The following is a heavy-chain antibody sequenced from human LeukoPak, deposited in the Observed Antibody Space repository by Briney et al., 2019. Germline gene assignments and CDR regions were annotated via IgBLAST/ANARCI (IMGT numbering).Heavy chain of an antibody. J-gene: IGHJ4*02. CDR3: ARRSHFDY. CDR1: GFTFSNYN. V-gene: IGHV3-48*01. Sequence: HPGGSLRLSCAASGFTFSNYNMNWVRQAPGKGLEWISYISSSSSTIYYADSVQGRFTTSRDNAKKSLYLQINSLRAEDTAVYYCARRSHFDYWGQGTLVTVSS. CDR2: ISSSSSTI.